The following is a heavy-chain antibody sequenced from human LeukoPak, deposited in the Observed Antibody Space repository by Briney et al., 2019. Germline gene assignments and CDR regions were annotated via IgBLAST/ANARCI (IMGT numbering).Heavy chain of an antibody. CDR3: VRGSSGTVVRGVSWAWFDP. D-gene: IGHD3-10*01. CDR2: IKPDGSEK. CDR1: GFTFSSYW. Sequence: GGSLRLSCAASGFTFSSYWMSWIRQAPGKGLEWVANIKPDGSEKYYVDSAKGRFTISRDNAKNSLYLQMNSLRAEDTAVYYCVRGSSGTVVRGVSWAWFDPWGQGTLVSVSS. J-gene: IGHJ5*02. V-gene: IGHV3-7*05.